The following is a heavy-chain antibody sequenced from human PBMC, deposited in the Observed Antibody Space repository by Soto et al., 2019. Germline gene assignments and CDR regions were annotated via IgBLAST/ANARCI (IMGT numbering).Heavy chain of an antibody. CDR3: AHAGDYDLLTFDH. J-gene: IGHJ4*02. Sequence: SGPTLVNPTQTLTLTCTFSGFSLSTSEVGVGWIRQPPGKALEWLALIYWDDDKRYSPSLKDRLAISKDTSRNQVVLTITNMDPGDTATYFCAHAGDYDLLTFDHWGPGTLVTVSS. CDR2: IYWDDDK. V-gene: IGHV2-5*02. CDR1: GFSLSTSEVG. D-gene: IGHD4-17*01.